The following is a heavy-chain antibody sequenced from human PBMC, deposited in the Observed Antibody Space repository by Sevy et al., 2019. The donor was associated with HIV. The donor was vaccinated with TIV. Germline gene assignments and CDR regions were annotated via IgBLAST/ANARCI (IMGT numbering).Heavy chain of an antibody. CDR2: IYYSGST. V-gene: IGHV4-59*13. Sequence: SDTLSLTCTVSVGSFSNYYWSWIRQPPGKGLEWIGYIYYSGSTNYNPSLKSRVTISVDTSKNQFSLMLSSVTAADTAVYYCAREVIGDYFDYWGQGTLVTVSS. D-gene: IGHD2-21*01. CDR3: AREVIGDYFDY. CDR1: VGSFSNYY. J-gene: IGHJ4*02.